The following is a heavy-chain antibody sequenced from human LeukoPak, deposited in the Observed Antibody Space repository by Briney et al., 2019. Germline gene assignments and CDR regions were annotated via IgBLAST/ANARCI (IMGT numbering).Heavy chain of an antibody. CDR1: GFTFSSYA. D-gene: IGHD2-15*01. J-gene: IGHJ6*02. Sequence: GRSLRLSCSASGFTFSSYAMSWVRQAPGKRLEWVSTISGSGGSTYYADSVKGRFTISRDNSKNTLYLQMNSLRAEDTAVYYCAKEDRYGMDVWGQGTTVTVSS. CDR3: AKEDRYGMDV. CDR2: ISGSGGST. V-gene: IGHV3-23*01.